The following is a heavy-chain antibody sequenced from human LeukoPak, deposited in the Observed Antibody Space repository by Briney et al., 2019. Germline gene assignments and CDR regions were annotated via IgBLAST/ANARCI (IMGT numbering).Heavy chain of an antibody. D-gene: IGHD5-12*01. J-gene: IGHJ4*02. Sequence: SETLSLTCAVYGGSFSDYYWTWVRQSPGKGLEWIGEINHSGSTNYNPSLKSRVTISADTSKSQFSQKVTSVTAADTALYYCARVAHPSRNGYYLGYWGQGTLVTISS. CDR3: ARVAHPSRNGYYLGY. V-gene: IGHV4-34*01. CDR1: GGSFSDYY. CDR2: INHSGST.